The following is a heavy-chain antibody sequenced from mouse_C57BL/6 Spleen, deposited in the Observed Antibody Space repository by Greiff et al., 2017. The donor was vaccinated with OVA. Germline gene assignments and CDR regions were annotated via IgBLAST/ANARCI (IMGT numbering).Heavy chain of an antibody. V-gene: IGHV1-54*01. CDR2: INPGSGGT. D-gene: IGHD1-1*01. J-gene: IGHJ3*01. Sequence: VQLQQSGAELVRPGTSVKVSCKASGYAFTNYLIEWVKQRPGQGLEWIGVINPGSGGTNYNEKFKGKATLTADKSSSTAYMQLSSLTSEDSAVYSCAREDLYYGSGAYWGKGTLVTVSA. CDR3: AREDLYYGSGAY. CDR1: GYAFTNYL.